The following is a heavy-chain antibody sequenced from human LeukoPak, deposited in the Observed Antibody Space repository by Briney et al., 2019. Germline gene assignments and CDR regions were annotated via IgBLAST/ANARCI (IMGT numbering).Heavy chain of an antibody. Sequence: PSETLSLTCTVSGDSISSYYWSWIRQPAGKGLEWIGRIYTSGSTNYNPSPKSRVTMSVDTSKNQFSLKVSSVTAADTAVYYCARDSSGSHYDYWGQGTLVTVSS. D-gene: IGHD3-22*01. V-gene: IGHV4-4*07. CDR1: GDSISSYY. CDR3: ARDSSGSHYDY. CDR2: IYTSGST. J-gene: IGHJ4*02.